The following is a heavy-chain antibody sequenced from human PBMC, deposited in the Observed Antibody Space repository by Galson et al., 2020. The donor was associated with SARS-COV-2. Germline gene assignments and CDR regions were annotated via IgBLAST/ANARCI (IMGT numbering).Heavy chain of an antibody. CDR1: GGSISSSNYY. J-gene: IGHJ6*03. Sequence: SETLSLTCTVYGGSISSSNYYWGCIRQPQSKRPECRGRIYSSESTYYNPPLKNRVTISVDTSKNQFSLKLSSVTAADTAVYYCASLQWLPKARLYFHYYYFAVRGRGSTV. CDR2: IYSSEST. CDR3: ASLQWLPKARLYFHYYYFAV. D-gene: IGHD6-19*01. V-gene: IGHV4-39*07.